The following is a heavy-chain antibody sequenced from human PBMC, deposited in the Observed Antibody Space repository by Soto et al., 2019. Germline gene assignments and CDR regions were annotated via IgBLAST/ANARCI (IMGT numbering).Heavy chain of an antibody. J-gene: IGHJ4*02. CDR2: IRSKAYGGTT. V-gene: IGHV3-49*03. Sequence: GGSLRLSCTASGFTFGDYAMSWFRQAPGKGLEWVGFIRSKAYGGTTEYAASVKGRFTISRDDSKSIAYLQMNSLKTEDTAVYYCTYTIFGVVIDDYWGQGTLVTVSS. CDR1: GFTFGDYA. CDR3: TYTIFGVVIDDY. D-gene: IGHD3-3*01.